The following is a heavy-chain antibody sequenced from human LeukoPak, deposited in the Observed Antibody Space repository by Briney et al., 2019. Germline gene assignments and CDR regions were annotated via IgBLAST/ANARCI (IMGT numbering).Heavy chain of an antibody. CDR1: GGSISSGSYY. CDR2: IYTSGST. Sequence: PSQTLSLTCTVSGGSISSGSYYWSWIRQPAGKGLEWIGRIYTSGSTSYNPSLKSRVTISVDTSKNQFSLKLSSVTAADTAVYYCARSRYYYDSSGYPHVGNFDYWGQGTLVTVSS. D-gene: IGHD3-22*01. J-gene: IGHJ4*02. V-gene: IGHV4-61*02. CDR3: ARSRYYYDSSGYPHVGNFDY.